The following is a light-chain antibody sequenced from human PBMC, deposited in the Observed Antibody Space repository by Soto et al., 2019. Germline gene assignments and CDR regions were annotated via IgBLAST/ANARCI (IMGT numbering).Light chain of an antibody. CDR2: SAS. J-gene: IGKJ1*01. CDR1: QTVSANS. CDR3: QQYGSSPT. Sequence: EIVLTQSPGTLSLSPGETATLSCRASQTVSANSLAWYQRKPGQAPRLLIYSASSRAIGIPDRFSGSGSGTDFTLTISRLEPEDFAVYFCQQYGSSPTFGQGSKVEIK. V-gene: IGKV3-20*01.